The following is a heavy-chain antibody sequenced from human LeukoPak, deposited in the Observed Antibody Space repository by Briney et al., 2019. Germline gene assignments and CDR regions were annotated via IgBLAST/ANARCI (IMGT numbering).Heavy chain of an antibody. CDR3: ARGAAAVAGTVSLFKFDY. V-gene: IGHV1-46*01. J-gene: IGHJ4*02. CDR1: GYTFTSYY. Sequence: ASVKVSCKASGYTFTSYYMHWVRQAPGQGLEWMGIINPSGGSTSYAQKFQGRVTMTRDMSTSTVYMELSSLRAEDTAVYYCARGAAAVAGTVSLFKFDYWGQGTLVTVSS. CDR2: INPSGGST. D-gene: IGHD6-19*01.